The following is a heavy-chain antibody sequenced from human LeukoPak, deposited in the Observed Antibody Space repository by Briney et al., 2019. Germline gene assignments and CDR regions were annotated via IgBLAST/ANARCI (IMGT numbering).Heavy chain of an antibody. CDR1: GGSISSYY. J-gene: IGHJ4*02. D-gene: IGHD3-10*01. CDR2: IYYSGST. Sequence: SETLSLTCTVSGGSISSYYWSWIRQPPGKGLEWIGYIYYSGSTNYNPSHKSRVTISVDTSKNQFSLKLSSVTAADTAVYYCARHETYYYGSGSYGFDYWGQGTLVTVSS. CDR3: ARHETYYYGSGSYGFDY. V-gene: IGHV4-59*08.